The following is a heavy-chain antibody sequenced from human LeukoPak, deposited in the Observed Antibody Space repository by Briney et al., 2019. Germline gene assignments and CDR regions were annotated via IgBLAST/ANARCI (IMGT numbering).Heavy chain of an antibody. J-gene: IGHJ4*02. Sequence: GESLKISCKGSGYSFSNYWIGWVRQTPGKGLEWMGIIYPGDSDIRYSPSFQGQVTISADKSISTAYLQWSSLKASDTAMYYCARQRGAYCGGDCYGPLGYWGQGTLVTVSS. CDR2: IYPGDSDI. V-gene: IGHV5-51*01. CDR3: ARQRGAYCGGDCYGPLGY. D-gene: IGHD2-21*02. CDR1: GYSFSNYW.